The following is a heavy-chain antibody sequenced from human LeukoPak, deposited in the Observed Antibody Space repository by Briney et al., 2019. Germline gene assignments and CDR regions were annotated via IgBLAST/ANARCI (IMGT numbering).Heavy chain of an antibody. J-gene: IGHJ4*02. CDR1: GYTFTGYY. V-gene: IGHV1-2*02. D-gene: IGHD3-10*01. Sequence: ASVKVSCKASGYTFTGYYKHWVRQAPGQGLEWMGWINPNSGGTNYAQKFQGRVTMTRDTSISTAYMELSRLRSDDTAVYYCARDLLVVVTMVRGVIDYWGQGTLVTVSS. CDR3: ARDLLVVVTMVRGVIDY. CDR2: INPNSGGT.